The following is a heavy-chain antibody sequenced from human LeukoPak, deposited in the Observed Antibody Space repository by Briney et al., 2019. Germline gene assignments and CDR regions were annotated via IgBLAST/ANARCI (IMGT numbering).Heavy chain of an antibody. Sequence: SETLSLTCTVSGGSISSYYWSWIRQPPGKGLEWIGYIYYSGSTNYNPSLKSRVTISVDTSKNQFSLKLSSVTAADTAVYYCAREGRTGFGELLYPKIWFDPWGQGTLVTVSS. CDR3: AREGRTGFGELLYPKIWFDP. V-gene: IGHV4-59*01. D-gene: IGHD3-10*01. CDR2: IYYSGST. CDR1: GGSISSYY. J-gene: IGHJ5*02.